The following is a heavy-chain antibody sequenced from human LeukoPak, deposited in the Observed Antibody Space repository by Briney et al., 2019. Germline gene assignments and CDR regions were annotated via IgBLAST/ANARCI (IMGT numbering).Heavy chain of an antibody. Sequence: GGSLRLSCAASGFTFSSYGMHWVRQAPGKGLEWVAVISYDGSNKYYAYSVKGRFTISRDKSKNTLYLQMNSLRTEDTAVYYCAKDSGSYYATGGLKDDWGQGTLVTVSS. V-gene: IGHV3-30*18. CDR3: AKDSGSYYATGGLKDD. CDR1: GFTFSSYG. CDR2: ISYDGSNK. J-gene: IGHJ4*02. D-gene: IGHD1-26*01.